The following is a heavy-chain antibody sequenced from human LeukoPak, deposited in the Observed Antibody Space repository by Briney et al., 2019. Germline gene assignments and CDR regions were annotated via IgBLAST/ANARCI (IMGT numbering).Heavy chain of an antibody. D-gene: IGHD6-13*01. Sequence: GGSLRFSCAASGFTFSSYAMTWVRQAPGKGLEWVSTITSGSDTYYADSVKGRFSISRDNSKSTLYLQMNSLRAEDTAVYYCAKFRAAAGPRDFDYWGQGTLVTVSS. CDR3: AKFRAAAGPRDFDY. CDR2: ITSGSDT. V-gene: IGHV3-23*01. CDR1: GFTFSSYA. J-gene: IGHJ4*02.